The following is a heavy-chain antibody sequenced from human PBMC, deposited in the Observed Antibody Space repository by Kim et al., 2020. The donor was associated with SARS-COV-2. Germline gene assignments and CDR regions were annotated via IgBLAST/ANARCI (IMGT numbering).Heavy chain of an antibody. CDR2: IWYDGSNK. J-gene: IGHJ1*01. V-gene: IGHV3-33*01. CDR1: GFTFSSYG. CDR3: ARDPIPAARRAEYFQH. Sequence: GGSLRLSCAASGFTFSSYGMHWVRQAPGKGLEWVAVIWYDGSNKYYADSVKGRFTISRDNSKNTLYLQMNSLRAEDTAVYYCARDPIPAARRAEYFQHWGQGTLVTVSS. D-gene: IGHD2-2*01.